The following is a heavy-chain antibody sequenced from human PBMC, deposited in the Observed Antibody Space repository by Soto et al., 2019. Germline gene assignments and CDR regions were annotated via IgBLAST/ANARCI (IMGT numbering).Heavy chain of an antibody. CDR1: GYTFTSYA. Sequence: QVQLVQSGSELKKPGASVKVSCKASGYTFTSYAMNWVRQAPGQGLEWMGWINTNTGNPTYAQGFTGRFVFSWDTSVSSAYLQICSLKAEDTAVYYGARAGYGSSWYSFDAHGADAFDIWGQGTMVTVSS. J-gene: IGHJ3*02. D-gene: IGHD6-13*01. CDR2: INTNTGNP. CDR3: ARAGYGSSWYSFDAHGADAFDI. V-gene: IGHV7-4-1*01.